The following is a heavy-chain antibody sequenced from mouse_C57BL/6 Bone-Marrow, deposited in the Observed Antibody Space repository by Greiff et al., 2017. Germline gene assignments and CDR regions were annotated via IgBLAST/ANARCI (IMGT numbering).Heavy chain of an antibody. D-gene: IGHD1-1*01. CDR3: ASEGLLELYYFDY. J-gene: IGHJ2*01. CDR1: GYTFTDYY. V-gene: IGHV1-26*01. Sequence: EVQLQQSGPELVKPGASVKISCKASGYTFTDYYMNWVKQSHGKSLEWIGDINPNNGGTSYNQKFKGKATLTVDKSSRTAYMELRSLTSEDSAVYYCASEGLLELYYFDYWGQGTTLTVSS. CDR2: INPNNGGT.